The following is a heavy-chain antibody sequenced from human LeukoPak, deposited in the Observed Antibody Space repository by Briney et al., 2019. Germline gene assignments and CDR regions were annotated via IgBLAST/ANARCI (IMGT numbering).Heavy chain of an antibody. CDR3: ARRFPFFGDAFDI. D-gene: IGHD2/OR15-2a*01. Sequence: PGESLKISCKASGYSFTTYWIAWVRQLPGKGLEWMGRVYPGDSDTTYSPSFQGQVTISADKSITTAYLQWSSLKASDTAMYYCARRFPFFGDAFDIWGQGTMVTVSS. J-gene: IGHJ3*02. CDR1: GYSFTTYW. V-gene: IGHV5-51*01. CDR2: VYPGDSDT.